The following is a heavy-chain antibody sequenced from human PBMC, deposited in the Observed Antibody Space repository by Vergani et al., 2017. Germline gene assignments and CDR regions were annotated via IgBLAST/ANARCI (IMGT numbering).Heavy chain of an antibody. V-gene: IGHV3-30-3*01. J-gene: IGHJ6*03. Sequence: QVQLVESGGGVVQPGRSLRLSCAASGFTFSSYAMHWVRQAPGKGLEWVAVISYDGSNKYYADSVKGRFTISRDNSKNTLYLQMNSLRAEDTAVYYCARASVAGYYYYYMDVWGKGP. CDR3: ARASVAGYYYYYMDV. D-gene: IGHD6-19*01. CDR1: GFTFSSYA. CDR2: ISYDGSNK.